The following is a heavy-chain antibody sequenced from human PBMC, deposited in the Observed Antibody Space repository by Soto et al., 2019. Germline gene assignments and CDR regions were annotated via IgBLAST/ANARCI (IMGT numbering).Heavy chain of an antibody. Sequence: SETLSLTCTVSGGSISSYYWSWIRQPPGKGLEWIGYIYYSGSTNYNPSLKSRVTISVDTSKNQFSLKLSSVTAADTAVYYCARLRSRFLEWVLPGLAYYYYGMDVWGQGTTVTVSS. D-gene: IGHD3-3*01. CDR1: GGSISSYY. CDR2: IYYSGST. J-gene: IGHJ6*02. V-gene: IGHV4-59*01. CDR3: ARLRSRFLEWVLPGLAYYYYGMDV.